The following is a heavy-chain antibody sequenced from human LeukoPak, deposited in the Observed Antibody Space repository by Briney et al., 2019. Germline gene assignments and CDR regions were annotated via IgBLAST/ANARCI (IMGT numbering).Heavy chain of an antibody. J-gene: IGHJ5*02. D-gene: IGHD6-13*01. CDR2: INHSGST. V-gene: IGHV4-34*01. CDR3: ARDPIIAAANTWFDP. CDR1: GGSFSGYY. Sequence: PSETLSLTCAVYGGSFSGYYWSWIRQPPGKGLEWIGEINHSGSTNYNPSLKSRVTISVDTSKNQFSLKLSSVTAADTAVYYCARDPIIAAANTWFDPWGQGTLVTVSS.